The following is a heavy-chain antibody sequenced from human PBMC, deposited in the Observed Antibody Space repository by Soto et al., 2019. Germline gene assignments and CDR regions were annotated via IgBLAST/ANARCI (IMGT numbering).Heavy chain of an antibody. CDR1: GFTFSSYA. CDR3: AKDPHRGGNYYSLDFDY. D-gene: IGHD3-22*01. J-gene: IGHJ4*02. CDR2: ISGSGRST. V-gene: IGHV3-23*01. Sequence: EVLLLESGGGLVQPGGSLRLSCSAAGFTFSSYAMNWVRQAPGKGLEWVSAISGSGRSTYYADSVKGQFTISRDNSRDTLFLHMSSLRAEDTAMYYCAKDPHRGGNYYSLDFDYWGQGNLVTVSS.